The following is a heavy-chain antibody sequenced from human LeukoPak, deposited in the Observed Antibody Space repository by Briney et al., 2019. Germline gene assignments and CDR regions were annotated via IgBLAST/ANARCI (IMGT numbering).Heavy chain of an antibody. Sequence: PSETLSLTCAVSGGSISSSNWWSWVRQPPGKGLEWIGEIYHSGSTNYNPSLKSRVTISVDKSKNQFSLKLSSVTAADTAVYYCAREDVAVAGTVYYWGQGTLVTVSS. CDR1: GGSISSSNW. D-gene: IGHD6-19*01. J-gene: IGHJ4*02. CDR3: AREDVAVAGTVYY. V-gene: IGHV4-4*02. CDR2: IYHSGST.